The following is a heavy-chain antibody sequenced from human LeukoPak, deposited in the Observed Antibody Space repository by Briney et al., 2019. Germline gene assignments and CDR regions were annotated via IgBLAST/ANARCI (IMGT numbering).Heavy chain of an antibody. V-gene: IGHV4-39*07. Sequence: SETLSLTCTVSGGSISSSSYYWGWIRQPPGKELEWVGSIYHSGSTYYNPSLKSRVTISVDTSKNQFSLKLSSVTAADTAVYYCASDLDVWGKGTTVTVSS. CDR1: GGSISSSSYY. CDR2: IYHSGST. J-gene: IGHJ6*04. CDR3: ASDLDV.